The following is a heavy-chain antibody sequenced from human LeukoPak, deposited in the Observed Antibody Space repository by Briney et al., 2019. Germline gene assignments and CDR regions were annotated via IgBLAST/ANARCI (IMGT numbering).Heavy chain of an antibody. CDR3: ARGMAGKAAAAQNVYYYYYGMDV. CDR2: IYDSGST. V-gene: IGHV4-59*01. Sequence: SETLSLTCTVSGGSISSYSWSWIRQPPGKGLEWIGYIYDSGSTNYSPSLKSRVSISVDTSKNQFSLKLSSVTAADTAVYYCARGMAGKAAAAQNVYYYYYGMDVWGQGTTVTVSS. D-gene: IGHD6-13*01. J-gene: IGHJ6*02. CDR1: GGSISSYS.